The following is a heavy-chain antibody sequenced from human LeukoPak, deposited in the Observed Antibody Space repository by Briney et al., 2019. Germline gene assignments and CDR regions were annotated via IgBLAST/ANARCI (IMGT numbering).Heavy chain of an antibody. CDR1: GGSISSGSYY. Sequence: SETLSLTCTVCGGSISSGSYYWSWIRQPAGKGLEWIGRIYTSGSTNYNPSLKSRVTISVDTSKNQFSLKLSSVTAADTAVYYCARDIEMATTNGAFDIWGQGTMVTVSS. D-gene: IGHD5-24*01. CDR2: IYTSGST. CDR3: ARDIEMATTNGAFDI. J-gene: IGHJ3*02. V-gene: IGHV4-61*02.